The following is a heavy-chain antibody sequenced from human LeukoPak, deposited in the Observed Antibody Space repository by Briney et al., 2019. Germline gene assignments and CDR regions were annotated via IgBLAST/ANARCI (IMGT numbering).Heavy chain of an antibody. D-gene: IGHD1-26*01. CDR1: GFMFNSYG. V-gene: IGHV3-30*03. Sequence: GGSLRLSCAASGFMFNSYGIHWVRQAPGKGLEWVAVISYDGSNKYYADSVKGRFTISRDNARNSLYLQMNSLRAEDTALYYCARNGGTYRHYYYYYMDVWGKGTTVTVSS. CDR3: ARNGGTYRHYYYYYMDV. CDR2: ISYDGSNK. J-gene: IGHJ6*03.